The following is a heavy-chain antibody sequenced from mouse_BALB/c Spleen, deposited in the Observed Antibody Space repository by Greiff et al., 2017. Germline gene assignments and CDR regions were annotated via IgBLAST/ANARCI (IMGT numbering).Heavy chain of an antibody. CDR1: GYTFTSYW. CDR2: INPSTGYT. Sequence: QVQLKESGAELAKPGASVKMSCKASGYTFTSYWMHWVKQRPGQGLEWIGYINPSTGYTEYNQKFKDKATLTADKSSSTAYMQLSSLTSEDSAVYYCARSGGNYGGYYAMDYWGQGTSVTVSS. J-gene: IGHJ4*01. CDR3: ARSGGNYGGYYAMDY. D-gene: IGHD2-1*01. V-gene: IGHV1-7*01.